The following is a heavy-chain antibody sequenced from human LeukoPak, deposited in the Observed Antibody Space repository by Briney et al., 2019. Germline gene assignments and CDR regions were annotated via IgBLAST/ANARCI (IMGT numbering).Heavy chain of an antibody. V-gene: IGHV3-9*03. D-gene: IGHD1-26*01. CDR3: AKAVGVASLIVDALHI. CDR1: GFSFDKFA. J-gene: IGHJ3*02. Sequence: QTGGFLRLSCAAAGFSFDKFAMHWVRQVPGKGLEWVSGITWNGASILYADSVKGRFTISRDNAKTSLYLQMNNLGPEDMALYYCAKAVGVASLIVDALHIWGQGTKVSVSS. CDR2: ITWNGASI.